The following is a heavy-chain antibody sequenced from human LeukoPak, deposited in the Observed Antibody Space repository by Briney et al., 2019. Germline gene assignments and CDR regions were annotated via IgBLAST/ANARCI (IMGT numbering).Heavy chain of an antibody. CDR2: VPNDGSNK. CDR3: AKGDHS. D-gene: IGHD5-24*01. CDR1: GFTFSNYG. J-gene: IGHJ4*02. Sequence: PGGSLRLSCATSGFTFSNYGLHWFRQAPGKGLEWVAFVPNDGSNKYYADSVKGRFTISRDNSKNTLYLQMNSLRAEDTAVYYCAKGDHSWGQGTLVTVSS. V-gene: IGHV3-30*02.